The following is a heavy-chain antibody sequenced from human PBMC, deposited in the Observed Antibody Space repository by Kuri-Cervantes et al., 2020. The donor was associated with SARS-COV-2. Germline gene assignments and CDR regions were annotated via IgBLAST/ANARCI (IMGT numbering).Heavy chain of an antibody. J-gene: IGHJ6*02. V-gene: IGHV3-11*06. Sequence: LSLTCAASGFTFSDYYMSWIRQAPGKGLEWVSYISSSSSYTNCADSVKGRFTISRDNAKNSLYLQMNSLRAEDTAVYYCARGLRFLEWLFHSEGGYYYYGMDVWGQGTTVTVSS. CDR3: ARGLRFLEWLFHSEGGYYYYGMDV. D-gene: IGHD3-3*01. CDR2: ISSSSSYT. CDR1: GFTFSDYY.